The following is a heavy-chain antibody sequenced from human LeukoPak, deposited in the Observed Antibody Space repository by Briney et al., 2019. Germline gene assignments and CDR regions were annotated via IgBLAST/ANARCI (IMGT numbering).Heavy chain of an antibody. J-gene: IGHJ4*02. CDR3: ARLWSAPDY. CDR1: GFTFSDYY. D-gene: IGHD5-18*01. V-gene: IGHV3-7*01. CDR2: IKTDGSEK. Sequence: GGSLRLSCAASGFTFSDYYMSWICQAPGKGLEWVANIKTDGSEKYYVDSVKGRFTISRDNAKNSLYLQMNSLRADDTAVYYCARLWSAPDYWGQGTVVTVSS.